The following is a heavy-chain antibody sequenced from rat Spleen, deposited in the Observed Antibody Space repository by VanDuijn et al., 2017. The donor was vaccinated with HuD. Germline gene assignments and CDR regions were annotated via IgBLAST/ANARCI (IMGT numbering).Heavy chain of an antibody. J-gene: IGHJ3*01. CDR1: GYSITSNY. Sequence: EVQLQESGPGLVKPSQSLSLTCSVTGYSITSNYWAWIRKFPENKMEWMGYISYSGSTTYNPSLKSRISITKDTEKNQFFLQLNTVTAEYTATYYCATGGTYSSGYEIWFAYWGQGTLVTVSS. CDR3: ATGGTYSSGYEIWFAY. CDR2: ISYSGST. V-gene: IGHV3-1*01. D-gene: IGHD4-3*01.